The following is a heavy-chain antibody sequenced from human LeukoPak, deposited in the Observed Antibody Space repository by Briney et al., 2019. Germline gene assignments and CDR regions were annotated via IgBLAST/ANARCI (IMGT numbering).Heavy chain of an antibody. D-gene: IGHD2-21*02. Sequence: SVKVSCKASGGTFSSYAISWVRQAPGQGLEWMGRVIPILGIANYAQKFQGRVTITADKSTSTAYMELSSLRSEDTAVYYCARHIVVVTAIPAFDIWGQGTMVTVSS. V-gene: IGHV1-69*04. CDR1: GGTFSSYA. J-gene: IGHJ3*02. CDR3: ARHIVVVTAIPAFDI. CDR2: VIPILGIA.